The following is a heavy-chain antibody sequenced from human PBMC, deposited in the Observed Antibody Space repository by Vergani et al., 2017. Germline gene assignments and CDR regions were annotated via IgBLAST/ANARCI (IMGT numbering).Heavy chain of an antibody. D-gene: IGHD2-21*02. CDR1: GFTFSSYA. Sequence: EVQLLESGGGLVQPGGSLRLSCAASGFTFSSYAMSWVRQAPGKGLEWVSVISGTGGSTYYADSVKGRFTISRDNAKNSLYLQMNSLRAEDTAVYYCARPKYCGGDCYYGYDYWGQGTLVTVSS. V-gene: IGHV3-23*01. J-gene: IGHJ4*02. CDR2: ISGTGGST. CDR3: ARPKYCGGDCYYGYDY.